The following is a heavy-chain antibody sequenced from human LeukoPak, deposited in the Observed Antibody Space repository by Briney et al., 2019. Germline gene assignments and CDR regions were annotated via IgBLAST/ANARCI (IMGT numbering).Heavy chain of an antibody. CDR3: ARGGYCGGDCYFYY. J-gene: IGHJ4*02. CDR2: IYTSGST. D-gene: IGHD2-21*02. V-gene: IGHV4-59*10. CDR1: GGSFSGYY. Sequence: SETLSLTCAVYGGSFSGYYWSWIRQPAGKGLEWIGRIYTSGSTNYNPSLKSRVTISVDTSKNQFSLKLSSVTAADTAVYYCARGGYCGGDCYFYYWGQGTLVTVSS.